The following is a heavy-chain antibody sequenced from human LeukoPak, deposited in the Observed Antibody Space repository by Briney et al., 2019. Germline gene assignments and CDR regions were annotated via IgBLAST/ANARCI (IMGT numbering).Heavy chain of an antibody. D-gene: IGHD6-19*01. CDR1: GFTFSSYE. CDR3: ARARQWLGILDY. Sequence: GGSLRLSCAASGFTFSSYEMNWVRQAPGKGLEGVSYISSSGSTIYYADSVKGRFTISRDNAKNSLYLQMNSLRAEDTAVYYCARARQWLGILDYWGQGTLVTVSS. J-gene: IGHJ4*02. CDR2: ISSSGSTI. V-gene: IGHV3-48*03.